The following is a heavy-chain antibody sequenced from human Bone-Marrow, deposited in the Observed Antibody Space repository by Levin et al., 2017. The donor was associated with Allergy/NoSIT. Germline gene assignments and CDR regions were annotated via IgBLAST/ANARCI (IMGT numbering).Heavy chain of an antibody. D-gene: IGHD2-8*02. CDR1: GFTFSDHY. V-gene: IGHV3-72*01. CDR2: IRGKAYSYTT. J-gene: IGHJ4*02. Sequence: SCAASGFTFSDHYMDWVRQAPGKGLEWVGRIRGKAYSYTTEYAASVKGRFTISRDDSKNSLYLQMNSLKTEDTAVYYCAGTYCTGGACTRPFDYWGQGTLVTVSS. CDR3: AGTYCTGGACTRPFDY.